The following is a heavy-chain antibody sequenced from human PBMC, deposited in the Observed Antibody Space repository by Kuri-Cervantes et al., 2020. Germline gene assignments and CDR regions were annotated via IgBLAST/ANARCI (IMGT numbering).Heavy chain of an antibody. D-gene: IGHD3-16*01. CDR2: ISYDASKK. V-gene: IGHV3-30-3*01. J-gene: IGHJ4*02. Sequence: GGSLRLSCAASGFTFDSYAVHWVRQAPGKGLEWVSLISYDASKKYYADSVKGRFTISRDNAKNSLYLQMNSLRAEDTAVYYCARLPDLGGSLGYWGQGTLVTVSS. CDR1: GFTFDSYA. CDR3: ARLPDLGGSLGY.